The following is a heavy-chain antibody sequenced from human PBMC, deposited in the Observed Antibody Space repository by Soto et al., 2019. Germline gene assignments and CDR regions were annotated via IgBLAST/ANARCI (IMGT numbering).Heavy chain of an antibody. CDR1: GFTLSSYG. CDR2: ISYDGSNK. CDR3: ANGSGTKSASSYYYGMDV. J-gene: IGHJ6*01. V-gene: IGHV3-30*18. D-gene: IGHD1-1*01. Sequence: PWGSLRLPGAASGFTLSSYGMHGVGKAPGKGLESVAVISYDGSNKYYADSVKGRFTISRDNSKNTLYLQMNSLRAEDTAVYYCANGSGTKSASSYYYGMDVWGHGTPVTGSS.